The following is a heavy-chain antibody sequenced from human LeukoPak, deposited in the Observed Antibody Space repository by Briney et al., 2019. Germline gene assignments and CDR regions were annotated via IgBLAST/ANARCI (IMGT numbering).Heavy chain of an antibody. CDR1: GGSISSGGYY. D-gene: IGHD2-2*01. CDR3: ARGGRYCSSTSCYSRALGY. V-gene: IGHV4-31*03. CDR2: INHSGST. Sequence: SETLSLACTVSGGSISSGGYYWSWIRQHPGKGLEWIGEINHSGSTNYNPSLKSRVTISVDTSKNQFSLKLSSVTAADTAVYYCARGGRYCSSTSCYSRALGYWGQGTLVTVSS. J-gene: IGHJ4*02.